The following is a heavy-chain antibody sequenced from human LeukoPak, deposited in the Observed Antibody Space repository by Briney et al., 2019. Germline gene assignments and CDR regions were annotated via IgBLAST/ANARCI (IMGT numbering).Heavy chain of an antibody. CDR1: GGSFSGYY. CDR3: ARASSQLPPGDWFDP. CDR2: INHSEST. V-gene: IGHV4-34*01. J-gene: IGHJ5*02. Sequence: PSETLSLTCAVYGGSFSGYYWSWIRQPPGKGLEWIGEINHSESTNYNPSLKSRVTISVDASKNQFSLKLSSVTAADTAVYYYARASSQLPPGDWFDPWGQGTLVTVSS. D-gene: IGHD2-2*01.